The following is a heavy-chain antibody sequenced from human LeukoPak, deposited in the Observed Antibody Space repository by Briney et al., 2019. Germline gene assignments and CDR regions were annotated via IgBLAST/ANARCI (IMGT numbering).Heavy chain of an antibody. D-gene: IGHD3-16*02. V-gene: IGHV1-24*01. CDR1: GYTLTELS. CDR2: FDPEDGET. CDR3: ATDQLYYDYVWGSYRRGYIDY. Sequence: ASVKVSCKVSGYTLTELSMHWVRQAPGKGLEWMGGFDPEDGETIYAQKFQGRVTMTEDTSTDTAYMELSSLRSEDTAVYYCATDQLYYDYVWGSYRRGYIDYWGQGTLVTVSS. J-gene: IGHJ4*02.